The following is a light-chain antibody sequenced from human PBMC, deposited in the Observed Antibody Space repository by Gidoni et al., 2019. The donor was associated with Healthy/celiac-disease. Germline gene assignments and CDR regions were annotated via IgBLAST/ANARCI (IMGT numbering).Light chain of an antibody. CDR1: SSDVCGYNY. CDR3: SSYTSSSTSLYV. V-gene: IGLV2-14*03. J-gene: IGLJ1*01. CDR2: DVS. Sequence: QSALTQPASVSESPGQSITISCPGTSSDVCGYNYVSWYQQHPGKAPKLMIYDVSNRPSGVSNRFSGSKSGNTASLTISGLQAEDEADYYCSSYTSSSTSLYVFGTGTKVTVL.